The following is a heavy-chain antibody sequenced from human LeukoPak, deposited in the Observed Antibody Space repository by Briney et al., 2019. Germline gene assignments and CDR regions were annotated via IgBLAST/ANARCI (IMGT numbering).Heavy chain of an antibody. J-gene: IGHJ6*03. CDR3: ARHSIAVAGAPGYYYYMDV. V-gene: IGHV4-61*02. CDR2: IYTSGST. CDR1: GGSISSGSYY. D-gene: IGHD6-19*01. Sequence: SETLSLTCTVSGGSISSGSYYWSWIRQPAGKGLEWIGRIYTSGSTNYNPSLKSRVTISVDTSKNQFSLKLSSVTAADTAVYYCARHSIAVAGAPGYYYYMDVWGKGTTVTVSS.